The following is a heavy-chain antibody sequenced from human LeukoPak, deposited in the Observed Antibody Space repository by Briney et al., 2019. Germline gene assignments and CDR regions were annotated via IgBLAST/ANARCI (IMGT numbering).Heavy chain of an antibody. V-gene: IGHV4-34*12. CDR1: GESFSGYY. Sequence: SETLSLTCVVYGESFSGYYWTWIRQPPGRGLEWIGEIIDTGSTKYNSSLKSRVTISVDTSKNEFSLNLTSVTAADTAIYYCARGLASGYPPIPFDYWGQGTLVTVSS. D-gene: IGHD3-3*01. CDR3: ARGLASGYPPIPFDY. J-gene: IGHJ4*02. CDR2: IIDTGST.